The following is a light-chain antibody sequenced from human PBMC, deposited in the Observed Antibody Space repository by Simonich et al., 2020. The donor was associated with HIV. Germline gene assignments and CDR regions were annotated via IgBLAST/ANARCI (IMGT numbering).Light chain of an antibody. CDR3: AQSVQLPLT. CDR2: EVS. Sequence: EIVMTQTALSLSVTPGQPASISCKSSQSLLHSDGRTYLSWYLQKPGQSPHLVIYEVSNRFSGVPDRFSGSGSGTDFTLKISRVEAEDVGIYYCAQSVQLPLTFGGGTKVEIK. V-gene: IGKV2D-29*02. CDR1: QSLLHSDGRTY. J-gene: IGKJ4*01.